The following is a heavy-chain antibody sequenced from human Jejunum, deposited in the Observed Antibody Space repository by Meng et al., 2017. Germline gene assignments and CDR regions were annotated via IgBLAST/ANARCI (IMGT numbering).Heavy chain of an antibody. V-gene: IGHV3-15*01. CDR3: TSTFHSDSSGSY. D-gene: IGHD3-22*01. Sequence: GESLKISCAASGFTFSSVWMAWVRQAPGKGLEWVGRIKSMATGGTTDFAAPVNGRFTISRDDSKNTLYLQMDSLKTEDTAVYYCTSTFHSDSSGSYWGQGALVTFSS. J-gene: IGHJ4*02. CDR1: GFTFSSVW. CDR2: IKSMATGGTT.